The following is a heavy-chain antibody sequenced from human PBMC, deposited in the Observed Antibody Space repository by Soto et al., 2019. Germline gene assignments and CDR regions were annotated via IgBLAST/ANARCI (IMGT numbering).Heavy chain of an antibody. J-gene: IGHJ6*02. D-gene: IGHD5-18*01. Sequence: PSETLSLTCTVSGDSISSSHYYWAWIRQPPGRGLEWIGTIYYSGTTYYNPSLRSRVSISVDTSKNQFSLKLSSVSAADTAVYYCARPFRWLYNYYGMDVWGQGTTVTVSS. CDR2: IYYSGTT. CDR3: ARPFRWLYNYYGMDV. V-gene: IGHV4-39*01. CDR1: GDSISSSHYY.